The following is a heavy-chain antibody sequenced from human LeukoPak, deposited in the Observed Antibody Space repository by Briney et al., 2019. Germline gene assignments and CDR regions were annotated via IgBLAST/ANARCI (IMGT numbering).Heavy chain of an antibody. Sequence: SETLSLTCTVSGGSISSSSYYWGWIRQPPGKGLEWIGSIYYSGSTYYNPSLKSRVTISVDTSKNQFSLKLSSVTAADTAVYYCARIYSYGYGFDYWGRGTLVTVSS. CDR2: IYYSGST. CDR3: ARIYSYGYGFDY. CDR1: GGSISSSSYY. D-gene: IGHD5-18*01. V-gene: IGHV4-39*01. J-gene: IGHJ4*02.